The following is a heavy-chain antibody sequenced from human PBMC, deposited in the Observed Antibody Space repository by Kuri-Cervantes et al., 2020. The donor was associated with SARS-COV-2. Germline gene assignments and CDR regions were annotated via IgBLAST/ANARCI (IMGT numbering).Heavy chain of an antibody. CDR1: GYSFTSYW. J-gene: IGHJ3*02. D-gene: IGHD3-10*01. Sequence: GESLKISCKASGYSFTSYWFGWVRRMPGRGLEWLGIIYPCDSDTIYSPSFQGHVTMSADKSISTAYLQWSSLKASDTAMYYCARRIGGAGSSYSHDVFDICGQGTMVTVSS. CDR2: IYPCDSDT. CDR3: ARRIGGAGSSYSHDVFDI. V-gene: IGHV5-51*01.